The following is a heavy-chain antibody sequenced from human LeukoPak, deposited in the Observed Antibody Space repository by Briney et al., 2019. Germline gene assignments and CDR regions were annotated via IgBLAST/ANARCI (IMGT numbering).Heavy chain of an antibody. J-gene: IGHJ4*02. CDR1: GYTFTSYD. CDR3: ARGPYDSSGYRFDS. CDR2: MNPNSGNT. V-gene: IGHV1-8*01. Sequence: ASVKVSCKASGYTFTSYDINWVRQATGQGLEWMGWMNPNSGNTGYAQKLQGRVTLTRNNSINTAYMELSSLRSEDTAVYYCARGPYDSSGYRFDSWSQGTLVTVSS. D-gene: IGHD3-22*01.